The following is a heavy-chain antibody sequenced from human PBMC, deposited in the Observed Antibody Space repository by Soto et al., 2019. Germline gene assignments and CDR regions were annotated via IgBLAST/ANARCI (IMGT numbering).Heavy chain of an antibody. J-gene: IGHJ4*02. CDR1: GGSFSGYY. V-gene: IGHV4-34*01. D-gene: IGHD2-2*01. CDR3: ARGRGCSSTSCYASFDY. CDR2: INHSGST. Sequence: QVQLQQWGAGLLKPSETLSLTCAVYGGSFSGYYWSWIRQPPGKGLEWIGEINHSGSTNYNPSLKSRVTRSVDTSKNQFSLKLSSVTAADTAVYYCARGRGCSSTSCYASFDYWGQGTLVTVSS.